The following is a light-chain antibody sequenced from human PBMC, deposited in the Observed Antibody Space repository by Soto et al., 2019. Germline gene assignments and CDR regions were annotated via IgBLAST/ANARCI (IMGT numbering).Light chain of an antibody. CDR1: QSISSY. CDR2: AAS. J-gene: IGKJ4*01. CDR3: QQSSSTVLT. V-gene: IGKV1-39*01. Sequence: DIQMTQSPSSLSASVGDRVTITCRASQSISSYLNWYQQKPGKAPKLLIYAASSLQGGVPSRFSGSGSGKDFTLTISSLQRDDCAIYYCQQSSSTVLTFGGGTKVEIK.